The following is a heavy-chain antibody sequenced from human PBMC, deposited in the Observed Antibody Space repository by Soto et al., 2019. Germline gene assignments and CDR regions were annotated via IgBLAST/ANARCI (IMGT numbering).Heavy chain of an antibody. Sequence: QVQLQESGPGLVKPSQTLSLICTVSGGSINSGGYYWNWIRQHPGKGLEWIGYIFYSGSTYYNPVTKNLVTIPADTSETQVARNRSSVTAAETAVYFCARGYRQSGYSSSWVFDYWGPGTLVNVSS. CDR2: IFYSGST. V-gene: IGHV4-31*01. CDR3: ARGYRQSGYSSSWVFDY. CDR1: GGSINSGGYY. D-gene: IGHD6-13*01. J-gene: IGHJ4*02.